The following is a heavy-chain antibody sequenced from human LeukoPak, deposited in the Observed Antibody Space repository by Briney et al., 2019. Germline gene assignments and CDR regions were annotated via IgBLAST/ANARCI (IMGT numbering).Heavy chain of an antibody. CDR3: ARDGGPLK. V-gene: IGHV1-18*04. CDR2: INPNSGNT. CDR1: GYTFTGYY. Sequence: ASVKVSCKASGYTFTGYYMHWVRQAPGQGLEWMGWINPNSGNTNYAQKLQGRVTMTTDTSTSTAYMELRSLRSDDTAVYYCARDGGPLKWGQGTLVTVSS. D-gene: IGHD3-10*01. J-gene: IGHJ4*02.